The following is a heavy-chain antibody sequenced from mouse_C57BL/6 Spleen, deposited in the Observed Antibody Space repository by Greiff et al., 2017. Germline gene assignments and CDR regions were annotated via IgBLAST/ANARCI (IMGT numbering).Heavy chain of an antibody. Sequence: QVQLQQSGAELARPGASVKLSCKASGYTFTSYGISWVKQRTGQGLEWIGEIYPRSGNTYYNEKFKGKATLTADKSSSTAYMELRSLTSEDAAVYFCARSNDYDGRDVAYWGQGTLVTVSA. V-gene: IGHV1-81*01. CDR3: ARSNDYDGRDVAY. CDR1: GYTFTSYG. CDR2: IYPRSGNT. J-gene: IGHJ3*01. D-gene: IGHD2-4*01.